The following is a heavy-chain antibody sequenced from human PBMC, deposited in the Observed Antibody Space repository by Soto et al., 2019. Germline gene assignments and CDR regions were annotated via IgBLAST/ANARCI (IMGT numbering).Heavy chain of an antibody. CDR2: IDDSGST. CDR3: ARQGRNTRIVLIKHYATDF. V-gene: IGHV4-39*01. CDR1: SGTISSRSHY. D-gene: IGHD1-1*01. J-gene: IGHJ6*02. Sequence: ETLSLTCTVSSGTISSRSHYWAWIRQPPGKGLEWIGVIDDSGSTHYSESLKSRVTISVDTSKNQFSLKVSSVTATDTAVYYCARQGRNTRIVLIKHYATDFWGQGTAVTVSS.